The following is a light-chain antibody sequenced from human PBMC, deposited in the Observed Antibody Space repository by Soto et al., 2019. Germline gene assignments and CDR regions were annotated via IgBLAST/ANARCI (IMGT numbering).Light chain of an antibody. J-gene: IGKJ1*01. CDR1: QTISIW. CDR3: QQYYSYSWT. V-gene: IGKV1-5*01. CDR2: AAS. Sequence: DIQMTQSPSTLSGSVGDRVTITSRASQTISIWLAWYQQKPGKAPKLLIYAASTLQSGVPSRFSGSGSGTDFTLTISCLQSEDFATYYCQQYYSYSWTFGQGTKVDIK.